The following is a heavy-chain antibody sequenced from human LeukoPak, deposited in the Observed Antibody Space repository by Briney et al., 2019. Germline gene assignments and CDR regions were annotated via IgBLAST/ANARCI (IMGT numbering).Heavy chain of an antibody. CDR1: GGTFSTYA. Sequence: SVKVSCKASGGTFSTYAITWVRQAPGQGLEWMGGIIPIFGTANYAQKFQDRVTITTDTSTSTVYMELTSLRSEDTAVYYCARTPQHSYYYYNMDVWGKGTTVTVAS. CDR3: ARTPQHSYYYYNMDV. CDR2: IIPIFGTA. V-gene: IGHV1-69*05. J-gene: IGHJ6*03. D-gene: IGHD5-18*01.